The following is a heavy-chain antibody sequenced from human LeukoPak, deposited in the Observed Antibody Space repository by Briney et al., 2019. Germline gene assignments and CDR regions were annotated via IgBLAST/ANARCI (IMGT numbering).Heavy chain of an antibody. Sequence: PSQTLSLTCTVSGGSISSGGYYWSWIRQHPGKGLEWIGYIYYSGSTYDNPSLKSRVTISIDRSKNQFSLKLSSVTAADTAVYYCAGGGVATRYWGQGTLVTVSS. CDR1: GGSISSGGYY. CDR3: AGGGVATRY. J-gene: IGHJ4*02. V-gene: IGHV4-31*03. D-gene: IGHD3-16*01. CDR2: IYYSGST.